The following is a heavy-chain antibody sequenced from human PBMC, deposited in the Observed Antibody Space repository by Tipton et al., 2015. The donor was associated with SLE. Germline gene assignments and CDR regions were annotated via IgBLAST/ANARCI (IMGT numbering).Heavy chain of an antibody. J-gene: IGHJ3*02. V-gene: IGHV4-59*08. Sequence: TLSLTCTVSGGSISSYYWSWIRQPPGKGLEWIGYIYFSGSTNYNPSLKSRVTISVDTSKNQFSLKLSSVTAADTAVYYCARGPGDAFDIWGQGTMVTVSS. CDR2: IYFSGST. CDR3: ARGPGDAFDI. D-gene: IGHD3-10*01. CDR1: GGSISSYY.